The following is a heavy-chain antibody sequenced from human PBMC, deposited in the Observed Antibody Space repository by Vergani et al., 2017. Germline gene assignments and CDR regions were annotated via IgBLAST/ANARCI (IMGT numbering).Heavy chain of an antibody. V-gene: IGHV3-30*18. Sequence: QVHLVESGGGVVQPGRSLRLSCAASGFTFSSYGMHWVRQAPGKGLEWVAVISYDGSNKYYADSVKGRFTISRDNSKNTLYLQMNRLRAKDTAVYYCAKGNRHYYDSSGYYYWGQGTMVIVSA. CDR3: AKGNRHYYDSSGYYY. CDR2: ISYDGSNK. D-gene: IGHD3-22*01. CDR1: GFTFSSYG. J-gene: IGHJ4*02.